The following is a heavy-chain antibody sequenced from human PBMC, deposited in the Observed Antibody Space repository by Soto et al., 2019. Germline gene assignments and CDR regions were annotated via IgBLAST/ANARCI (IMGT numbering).Heavy chain of an antibody. CDR1: GFTFSSYA. V-gene: IGHV3-30-3*01. CDR3: ARDAITIFGVVIMGPFDY. D-gene: IGHD3-3*01. Sequence: QVQLVESGGGVVQPGRSLRLSCAASGFTFSSYAMHWVRQAPGKGLERVAVISYDGSNKYYADSVKGRFTISRDNSKNTLYLQMNSLRAEDTAVYYCARDAITIFGVVIMGPFDYWGQGTLVTVSS. CDR2: ISYDGSNK. J-gene: IGHJ4*02.